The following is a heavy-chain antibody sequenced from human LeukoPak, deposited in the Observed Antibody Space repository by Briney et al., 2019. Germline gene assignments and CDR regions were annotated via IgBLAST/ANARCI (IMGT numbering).Heavy chain of an antibody. V-gene: IGHV1-18*01. D-gene: IGHD5-24*01. CDR1: GYTFTSYG. J-gene: IGHJ3*02. Sequence: ASVKVSCKASGYTFTSYGISWVRQAPGQGLEWMGWISAYNGNTNYAQKLQGRVTMTTDTSTSTAYMELRSLRSDDTAVYYCARASTRDGYNRGAFDIWGXXXMVTVSS. CDR3: ARASTRDGYNRGAFDI. CDR2: ISAYNGNT.